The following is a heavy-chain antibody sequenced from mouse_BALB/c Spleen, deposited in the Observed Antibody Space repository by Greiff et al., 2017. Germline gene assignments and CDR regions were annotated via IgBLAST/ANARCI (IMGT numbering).Heavy chain of an antibody. J-gene: IGHJ2*01. Sequence: EVQLQESGGGLVKPGGSLKLSCAASGFTFSDYYMYWVRQTPEKRLEWVATISDGGSYTYYPDSVKGRFTISRDNAKNNLYLQMSSLKSEDTAMYYCARDHYGSSPDYWGQGTTLTVSS. D-gene: IGHD1-1*01. CDR2: ISDGGSYT. CDR3: ARDHYGSSPDY. CDR1: GFTFSDYY. V-gene: IGHV5-4*02.